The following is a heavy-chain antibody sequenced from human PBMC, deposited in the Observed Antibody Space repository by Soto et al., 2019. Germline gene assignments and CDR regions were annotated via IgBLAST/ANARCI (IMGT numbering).Heavy chain of an antibody. D-gene: IGHD3-3*01. CDR3: ATRRRFLEWSDYFDY. Sequence: QVQLQESGPGLVKPSGTLSLTCAVSGGSISSSNWWSWVRQPPGKGLEWIGEIYHSGSTNYNPSLKSRVTISVDKSKNQFALKLSSVTAADTAVYYCATRRRFLEWSDYFDYWGQGTLVTVSS. V-gene: IGHV4-4*02. CDR1: GGSISSSNW. CDR2: IYHSGST. J-gene: IGHJ4*02.